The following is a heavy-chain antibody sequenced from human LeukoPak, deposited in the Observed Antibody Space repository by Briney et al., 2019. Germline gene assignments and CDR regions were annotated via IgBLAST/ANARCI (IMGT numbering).Heavy chain of an antibody. CDR3: AKWGDYDVLTGYYDPDY. Sequence: GGSLRLSCAASGFTFSNYALSWVRQAPGKGLEWVSAITGSGGGTYYADSVKGRFTISRDNSKNTLYLQMNSLRADDTAVYYCAKWGDYDVLTGYYDPDYWGQGTLVTVSS. V-gene: IGHV3-23*01. J-gene: IGHJ4*02. D-gene: IGHD3-9*01. CDR2: ITGSGGGT. CDR1: GFTFSNYA.